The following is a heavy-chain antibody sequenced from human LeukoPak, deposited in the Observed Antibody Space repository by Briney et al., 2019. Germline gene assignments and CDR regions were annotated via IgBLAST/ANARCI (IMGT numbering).Heavy chain of an antibody. V-gene: IGHV3-30*02. CDR2: ISYNGGKI. CDR1: GFNFNIYG. CDR3: AKVAGNIYFFDY. Sequence: GGSLRLSCAASGFNFNIYGMQWVRQAPDKGLEWVTYISYNGGKIHCSDSVKGRFTISRENSKNTLYLQMNSLRPEDTAVYYCAKVAGNIYFFDYWGQGALVTVSS. D-gene: IGHD4-23*01. J-gene: IGHJ4*02.